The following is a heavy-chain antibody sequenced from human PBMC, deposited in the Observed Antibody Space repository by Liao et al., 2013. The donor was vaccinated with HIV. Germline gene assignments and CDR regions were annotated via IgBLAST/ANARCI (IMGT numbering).Heavy chain of an antibody. CDR3: ARRHCNSISCYKGDAFDI. CDR1: GGSISGYY. CDR2: IYSSGST. D-gene: IGHD2-2*02. J-gene: IGHJ3*02. Sequence: QVQLQESGPGLVKPSETLSLTCAVSGGSISGYYWSWIRQSPGKGLEWIGYIYSSGSTNYNPSLKSRVTISVDTSKNQFSLKLSSVTAADTAVYYCARRHCNSISCYKGDAFDIWGQGDNGHRVF. V-gene: IGHV4-59*08.